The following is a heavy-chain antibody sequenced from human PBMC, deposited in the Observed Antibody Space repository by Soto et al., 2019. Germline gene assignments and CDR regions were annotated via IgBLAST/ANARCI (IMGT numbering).Heavy chain of an antibody. V-gene: IGHV3-23*01. J-gene: IGHJ4*02. CDR3: ATRVGYCSGGSCYFGY. D-gene: IGHD2-15*01. CDR1: GFTFSSYA. CDR2: ISGSGGST. Sequence: GGSLRLSCAASGFTFSSYAMSWVRQAPGKGLEWVSAISGSGGSTYYADSVKGRFTISRDNSKNTLYLQMNSLRAEDTAVYYCATRVGYCSGGSCYFGYWGQGTLVTVSS.